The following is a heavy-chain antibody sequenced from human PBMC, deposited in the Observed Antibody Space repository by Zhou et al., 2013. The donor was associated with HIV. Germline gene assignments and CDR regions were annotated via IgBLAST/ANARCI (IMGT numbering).Heavy chain of an antibody. J-gene: IGHJ3*02. D-gene: IGHD3-10*01. V-gene: IGHV4-59*11. CDR1: GGSISSHY. CDR2: IDYSGIT. Sequence: QVQLQESGPGLVKPSETLSLTCIVSGGSISSHYWSWIRQPPGKGLEWIGYIDYSGITKYNPSLKSRVTISVDTSKNQFSVKLSSVTAADTAVYYCARDHYYGSGLVILDAFDIWGQGTMVTSLQ. CDR3: ARDHYYGSGLVILDAFDI.